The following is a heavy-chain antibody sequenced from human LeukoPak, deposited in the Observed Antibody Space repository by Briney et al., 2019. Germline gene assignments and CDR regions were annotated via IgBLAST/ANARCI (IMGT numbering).Heavy chain of an antibody. CDR2: IYHDGTT. Sequence: SQTLSLTCSVSGASITSSGYYWSWVRQPPGMGLEWIGYIYHDGTTYYNPSLKSRVTISVVRSKNYFSLRLSFVTAADTAVYYCARWADYWGQGALVAVSS. J-gene: IGHJ4*02. V-gene: IGHV4-30-2*01. CDR3: ARWADY. CDR1: GASITSSGYY.